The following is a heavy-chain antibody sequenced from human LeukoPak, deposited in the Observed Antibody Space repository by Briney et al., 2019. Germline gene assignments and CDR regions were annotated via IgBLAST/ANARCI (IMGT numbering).Heavy chain of an antibody. J-gene: IGHJ4*02. V-gene: IGHV3-23*01. CDR3: AKDPGYTYGYYFDF. Sequence: PGGSLRLSCAASGFTFSNHAMSWVRQAPGKGLEWVSGTTGSSGSRYYTDSVKGRFTISRDNSKNTLYLQMNSLRAEDTAVYYCAKDPGYTYGYYFDFWGQGTLLTVS. D-gene: IGHD5-18*01. CDR2: TTGSSGSR. CDR1: GFTFSNHA.